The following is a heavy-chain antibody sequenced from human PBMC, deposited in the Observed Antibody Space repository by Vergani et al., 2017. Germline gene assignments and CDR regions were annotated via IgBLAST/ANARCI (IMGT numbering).Heavy chain of an antibody. Sequence: VQLVESGGGLVKPGGSLILSCAASGFTFSSYSMNWVRQAPGKGLEWVSSISSSSSYIYYADSVKGRFTISRDNAKNSLYLQMNSLRAEDTAVYYCARDPYSVVVAGYPSYWGQGTLVTVSS. V-gene: IGHV3-21*02. J-gene: IGHJ4*02. D-gene: IGHD2-15*01. CDR3: ARDPYSVVVAGYPSY. CDR1: GFTFSSYS. CDR2: ISSSSSYI.